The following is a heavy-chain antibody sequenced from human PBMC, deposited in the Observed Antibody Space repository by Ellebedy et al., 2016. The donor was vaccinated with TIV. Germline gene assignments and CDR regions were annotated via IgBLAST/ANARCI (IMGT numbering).Heavy chain of an antibody. CDR2: IHYTGST. CDR1: GGSFSGYY. D-gene: IGHD3-10*01. Sequence: GSLRLXCAVYGGSFSGYYWSWIRQPPGKGLEWIGYIHYTGSTSYNPSLKSRVTISVDTSKKQFSLKLSSVTAADTAVYYCARSAGGADWGQGTLVTVSS. J-gene: IGHJ4*02. V-gene: IGHV4-59*01. CDR3: ARSAGGAD.